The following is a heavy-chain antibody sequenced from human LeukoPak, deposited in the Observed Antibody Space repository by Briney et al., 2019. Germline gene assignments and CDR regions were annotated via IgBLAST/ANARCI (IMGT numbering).Heavy chain of an antibody. CDR2: IYYSGST. Sequence: SETLSLTCTVSGGSISSSSYYWGWLRQPPGKGLEWVGSIYYSGSTYYNPSLKSRVTISVDTSKNQFSLKLSSVTAADTAVYYCARDSIVATAGVNDYWGQGTLVTVSS. V-gene: IGHV4-39*02. D-gene: IGHD5-12*01. CDR1: GGSISSSSYY. CDR3: ARDSIVATAGVNDY. J-gene: IGHJ4*02.